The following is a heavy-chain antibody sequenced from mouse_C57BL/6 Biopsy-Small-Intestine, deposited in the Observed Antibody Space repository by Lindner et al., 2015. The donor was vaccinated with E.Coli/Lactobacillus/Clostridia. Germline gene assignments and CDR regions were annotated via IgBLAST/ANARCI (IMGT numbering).Heavy chain of an antibody. V-gene: IGHV5-17*01. D-gene: IGHD2-1*01. J-gene: IGHJ3*01. Sequence: VQLQESGGGLVKPGGSLKLSCAASGFTFSDYGMHWVRQAPEKGLEWVAYISSGSSTNQYADTVKGRSTISRDNAKNTLILQMTSLRSEDTAMYYCARHGITWFTYWGQGTLVTVSA. CDR3: ARHGITWFTY. CDR1: GFTFSDYG. CDR2: ISSGSSTN.